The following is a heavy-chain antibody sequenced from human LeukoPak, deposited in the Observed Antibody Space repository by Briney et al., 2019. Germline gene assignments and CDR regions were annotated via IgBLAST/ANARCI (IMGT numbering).Heavy chain of an antibody. CDR1: GGSISSGGYS. CDR3: ARARSDIVVVPAAIVYYYYYMDV. Sequence: SETLSLTCAVSGGSISSGGYSWSWIRQPPGKGLEWIGYIYHSGSTYYNPSLKSRVTISVDRSKNQFSLKLSSVTAADTAVYYCARARSDIVVVPAAIVYYYYYMDVWGKGTTVTVSS. CDR2: IYHSGST. J-gene: IGHJ6*03. V-gene: IGHV4-30-2*01. D-gene: IGHD2-2*01.